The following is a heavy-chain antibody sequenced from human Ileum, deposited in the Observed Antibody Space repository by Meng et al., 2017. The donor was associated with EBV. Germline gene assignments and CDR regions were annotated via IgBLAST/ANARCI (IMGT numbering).Heavy chain of an antibody. D-gene: IGHD2-15*01. CDR3: ASYSEGGGGLGY. CDR2: IFSSGSP. Sequence: GPRSWMPVQATSLPVFVSAAPLIGGGYPCGWICRLPGKGLRWIGYIFSSGSPYYNPSLKNRITMSLDTSKNQFSLTLKSVTAADTAVYYCASYSEGGGGLGYWGQGTLVTVSS. CDR1: AAPLIGGGYP. V-gene: IGHV4-30-4*01. J-gene: IGHJ4*02.